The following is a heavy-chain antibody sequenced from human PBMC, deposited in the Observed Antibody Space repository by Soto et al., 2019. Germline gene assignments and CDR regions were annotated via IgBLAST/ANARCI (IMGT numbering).Heavy chain of an antibody. J-gene: IGHJ4*02. Sequence: GGSLRLSCAASGFTFSNAWMNWVRQAPGKGLEWVGRIKSKTDGGTTDYAAPVKGRFTISRDDSKNTLYLQMNSLKTEDTAVYYCTWYYYDSSGYYYFDYWGQGTLVTVSS. D-gene: IGHD3-22*01. V-gene: IGHV3-15*07. CDR1: GFTFSNAW. CDR3: TWYYYDSSGYYYFDY. CDR2: IKSKTDGGTT.